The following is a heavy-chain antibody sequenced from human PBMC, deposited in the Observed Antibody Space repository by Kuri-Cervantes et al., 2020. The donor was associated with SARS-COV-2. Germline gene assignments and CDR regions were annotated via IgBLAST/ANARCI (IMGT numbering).Heavy chain of an antibody. CDR1: GYSISSGYY. D-gene: IGHD2-2*01. CDR3: ARHSRVVPAARTLFDY. CDR2: IYYSGST. Sequence: GSLRLSCTVSGYSISSGYYWGWIRQPPGKGLEWIGYIYYSGSTNYNPSLKSRVTISVDTSKNQFSLKLSSVTAADTAVYYCARHSRVVPAARTLFDYWGQGTLVTVSS. V-gene: IGHV4-61*01. J-gene: IGHJ4*02.